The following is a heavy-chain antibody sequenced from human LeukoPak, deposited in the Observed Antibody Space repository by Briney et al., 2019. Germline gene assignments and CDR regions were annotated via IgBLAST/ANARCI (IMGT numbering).Heavy chain of an antibody. D-gene: IGHD5-12*01. CDR1: GYSFTSYW. J-gene: IGHJ4*02. V-gene: IGHV5-51*01. CDR3: VRRDTSGYYGYYFDY. CDR2: IYPGDSDT. Sequence: GESLKISCKGSGYSFTSYWLGWVRQMPAKGLEWMGIIYPGDSDTRYSPSFQGQVTISADKSISTAYLQWSSLKASDTAIYYCVRRDTSGYYGYYFDYWGQGTLVTVSS.